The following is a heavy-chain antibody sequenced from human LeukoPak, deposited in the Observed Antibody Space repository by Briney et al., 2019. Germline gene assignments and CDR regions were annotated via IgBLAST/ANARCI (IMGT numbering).Heavy chain of an antibody. Sequence: SVTVSCMASGGTFSSYAISWVRQAPGQGLEWMGGIIPIFCTANYAQKFQGRVTITTDESTSTAYMELSSLRSEDTAVYYCASHPRDGYSFDYWGQGTLVTVSS. CDR2: IIPIFCTA. J-gene: IGHJ4*02. CDR3: ASHPRDGYSFDY. D-gene: IGHD5-24*01. CDR1: GGTFSSYA. V-gene: IGHV1-69*05.